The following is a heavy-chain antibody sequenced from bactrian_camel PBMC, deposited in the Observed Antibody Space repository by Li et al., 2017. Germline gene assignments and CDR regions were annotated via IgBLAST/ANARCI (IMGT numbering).Heavy chain of an antibody. V-gene: IGHV3S40*01. D-gene: IGHD4*01. CDR2: IHTGTSPT. Sequence: DVQLEESGGGLVQPGGSLRLSCAASGFRVTDYAMNWVRQAPGKGLEWVSSIHTGTSPTYYADSVKGRFTISRDNAKNTVYLRLNSLKTEDMAMYYCATHFTYWGQGTQVTV. CDR3: ATHFTY. CDR1: GFRVTDYA. J-gene: IGHJ4*01.